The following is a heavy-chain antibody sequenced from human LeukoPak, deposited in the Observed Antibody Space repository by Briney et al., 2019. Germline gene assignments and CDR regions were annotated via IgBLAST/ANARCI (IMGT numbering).Heavy chain of an antibody. CDR3: ARHEIDSSGYYYEFNWFDP. J-gene: IGHJ5*02. V-gene: IGHV4-39*01. D-gene: IGHD3-22*01. CDR2: IYYSGST. CDR1: GGSISSSSYY. Sequence: SETLSLTCTVSGGSISSSSYYWGWIRQPPGKGLEWIGSIYYSGSTYYNPSLKSRVTISVDTSKKQFSLKLSSVTAADTAVYYCARHEIDSSGYYYEFNWFDPWGQGTLVTVSS.